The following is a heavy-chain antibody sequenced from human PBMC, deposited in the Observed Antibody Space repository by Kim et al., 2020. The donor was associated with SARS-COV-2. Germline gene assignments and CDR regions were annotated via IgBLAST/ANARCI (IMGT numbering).Heavy chain of an antibody. CDR3: TTEMSYYSLYYFDY. D-gene: IGHD1-26*01. Sequence: GGSLRLSCAASGFTFSNAWMSWVRQAPGKGLEWVGRIKSKTDGGTTDYAAPVKGRFTISRDDSKNTLYLQMNSLKTEDTAVYYCTTEMSYYSLYYFDYWGQGTLVTVSS. CDR2: IKSKTDGGTT. CDR1: GFTFSNAW. J-gene: IGHJ4*02. V-gene: IGHV3-15*01.